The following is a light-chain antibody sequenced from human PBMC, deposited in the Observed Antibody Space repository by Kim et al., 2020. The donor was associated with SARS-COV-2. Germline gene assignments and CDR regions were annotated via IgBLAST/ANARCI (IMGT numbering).Light chain of an antibody. CDR2: GAS. CDR3: QQYGNSPIT. Sequence: SPGERATLSCRASQSVSSNYLTWYQQKPGQAPRLLIYGASSRATGIPDRFSGSGSGTDFTLTISRLEAEDFAVYYCQQYGNSPITFGQGTRLEIK. CDR1: QSVSSNY. V-gene: IGKV3-20*01. J-gene: IGKJ5*01.